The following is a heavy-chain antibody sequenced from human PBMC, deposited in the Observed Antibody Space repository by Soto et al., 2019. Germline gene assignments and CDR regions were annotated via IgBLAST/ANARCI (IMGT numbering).Heavy chain of an antibody. J-gene: IGHJ6*02. Sequence: GGSLRLSCAASGFTFSSYGMHWVRQAPGKGLEWVAVISYDERNKYYADSVKGQFTISRDNSKNTLYLQMNSLRAEDTAVFYCAKDRRRVPAGMDVWGQGTTVTV. V-gene: IGHV3-30*18. D-gene: IGHD2-2*01. CDR1: GFTFSSYG. CDR2: ISYDERNK. CDR3: AKDRRRVPAGMDV.